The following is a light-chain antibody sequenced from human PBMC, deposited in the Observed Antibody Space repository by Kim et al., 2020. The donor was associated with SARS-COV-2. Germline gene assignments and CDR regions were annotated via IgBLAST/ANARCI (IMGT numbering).Light chain of an antibody. CDR1: SHRSYD. CDR3: NSRDSSGNHWV. CDR2: GKN. Sequence: WGKTVRITCQGDSHRSYDASWYQQKPGQAPVLVIYGKNNRPAGIPERFSGSSSGNTASLTITGAQAEDEADYYGNSRDSSGNHWVFGGGTQLTVL. J-gene: IGLJ3*02. V-gene: IGLV3-19*01.